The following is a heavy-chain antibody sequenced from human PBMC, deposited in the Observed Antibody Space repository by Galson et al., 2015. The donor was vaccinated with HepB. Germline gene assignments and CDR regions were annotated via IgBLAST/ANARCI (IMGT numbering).Heavy chain of an antibody. CDR3: ARDLFSGSWYDMGDY. CDR2: INPKSGGT. J-gene: IGHJ4*02. V-gene: IGHV1-2*02. D-gene: IGHD6-13*01. Sequence: SVKVSCKGSGYTFTGYYIHWVRQAPGQGLEWMGWINPKSGGTKYAQKFQGRVTMTRDTSISTAYMELSRLKSDDTAVYYCARDLFSGSWYDMGDYWGQGTLVTVSS. CDR1: GYTFTGYY.